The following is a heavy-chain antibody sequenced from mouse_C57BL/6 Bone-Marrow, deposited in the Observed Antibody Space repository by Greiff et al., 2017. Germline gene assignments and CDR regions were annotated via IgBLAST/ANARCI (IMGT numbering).Heavy chain of an antibody. CDR1: GFNIKDYY. Sequence: VQLKQSGAELVKPGASVKLSCTASGFNIKDYYIHWVKQRTEQGLEWIGRIDPEDGETKYAPKFQDKATITADTSSNTAYLQLSSLTSEDSAVYFCARLEFDGSSGDWYFDVWGTGTTVTVSS. CDR2: IDPEDGET. J-gene: IGHJ1*03. D-gene: IGHD1-1*01. V-gene: IGHV14-2*01. CDR3: ARLEFDGSSGDWYFDV.